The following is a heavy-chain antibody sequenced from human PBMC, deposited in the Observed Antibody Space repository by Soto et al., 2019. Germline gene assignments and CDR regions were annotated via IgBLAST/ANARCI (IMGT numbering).Heavy chain of an antibody. V-gene: IGHV3-23*01. CDR3: ATNRTSSYASDLDY. CDR2: ISASGAIT. CDR1: GFTFRRYA. D-gene: IGHD6-6*01. Sequence: ESLTISFAASGFTFRRYAISLVRQAPGKGLEWVSGISASGAITNYADSVKGRFTFSRDNSKNTLYLQMNSLRGEDTAVYYCATNRTSSYASDLDYWGQGTLVTVYS. J-gene: IGHJ4*02.